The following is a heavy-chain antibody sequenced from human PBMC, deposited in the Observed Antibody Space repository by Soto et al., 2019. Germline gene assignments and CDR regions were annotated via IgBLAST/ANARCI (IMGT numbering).Heavy chain of an antibody. CDR2: ISYDGSNK. D-gene: IGHD3-22*01. Sequence: QVQLVESGGGVVQPGRSLRLSCAASGFTFSSYGMHWVRQAPGKGLEWVAIISYDGSNKFYADSVKGRFTISRDNSKNKLYLQMNSLRAEDTAVYYCAKDPVIGMYYYDSSGYSLDYWGQGTLVTVSS. CDR1: GFTFSSYG. V-gene: IGHV3-30*18. CDR3: AKDPVIGMYYYDSSGYSLDY. J-gene: IGHJ4*02.